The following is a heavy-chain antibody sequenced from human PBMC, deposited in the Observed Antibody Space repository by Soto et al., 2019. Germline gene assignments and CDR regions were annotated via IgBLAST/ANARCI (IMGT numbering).Heavy chain of an antibody. D-gene: IGHD4-17*01. J-gene: IGHJ6*02. Sequence: QVQLVESGGGVVQPGRSLRLSCAASGFTFSSYGMHWVRQAPGKGLEWVAVIWYDGSNKYYADSVKGRFTISRDNSKNTLHLQMNSLRAEDTAVYYCGAYASYGMDVWGQGTTVTVSS. V-gene: IGHV3-33*01. CDR2: IWYDGSNK. CDR1: GFTFSSYG. CDR3: GAYASYGMDV.